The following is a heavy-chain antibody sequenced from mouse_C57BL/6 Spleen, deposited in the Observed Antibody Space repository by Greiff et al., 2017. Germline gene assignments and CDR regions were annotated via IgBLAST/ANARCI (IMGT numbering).Heavy chain of an antibody. J-gene: IGHJ4*01. CDR2: IYPGSGST. D-gene: IGHD3-3*01. CDR3: AREGDAMDY. V-gene: IGHV1-55*01. CDR1: GYTFTSYW. Sequence: QVQLQQPGAELVKPGASVKLSCKASGYTFTSYWITWVKQRPGQGLEWIGDIYPGSGSTNSNEKFKSKATLTVDTSSSTAYMQLSSLTSEDSAVYYCAREGDAMDYWGQGTSVTVSS.